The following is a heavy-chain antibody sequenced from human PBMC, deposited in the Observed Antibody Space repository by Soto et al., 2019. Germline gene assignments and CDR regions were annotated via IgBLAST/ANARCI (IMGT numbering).Heavy chain of an antibody. CDR3: ARRGYDFRSGYYSADWGFDP. J-gene: IGHJ5*02. Sequence: ASVKVSCNASGYTFTSYDINWVRQATGQGLEWMGWMNPNSGNTGYAQKFQGRVTMTRNTSISTAYMELSSLRSEDTAVYYCARRGYDFRSGYYSADWGFDPWGQGTLVTVSS. CDR2: MNPNSGNT. D-gene: IGHD3-3*01. V-gene: IGHV1-8*01. CDR1: GYTFTSYD.